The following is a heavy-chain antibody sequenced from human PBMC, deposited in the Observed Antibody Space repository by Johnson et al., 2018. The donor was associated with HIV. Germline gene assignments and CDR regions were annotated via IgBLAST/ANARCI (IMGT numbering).Heavy chain of an antibody. CDR3: ARKKTGARGAFDI. D-gene: IGHD3-10*01. CDR2: ISSDGGST. Sequence: VQLVESGGGLIQPGGSLRLSCAASGFTFSNYAMHWVRQAPGKGLEYVSAISSDGGSTYYANSVKGRFSISRDNSKNTLYLQMGSLRGEDMAVYYCARKKTGARGAFDIWGQRTIVTVSS. CDR1: GFTFSNYA. J-gene: IGHJ3*02. V-gene: IGHV3-64*01.